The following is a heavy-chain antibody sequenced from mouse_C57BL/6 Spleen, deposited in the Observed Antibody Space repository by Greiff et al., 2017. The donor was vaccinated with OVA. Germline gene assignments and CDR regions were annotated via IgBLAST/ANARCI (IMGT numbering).Heavy chain of an antibody. V-gene: IGHV1-69*01. Sequence: VQLQQPGAELVMPGASVKLSCKASGYTFTSYWMHWVKQRPGQGLEWIGEIDPSDSYTNYNQKFEGKSTLTVDKSSSTAYMQLSSLTSEDSAVYYCARSDDAMDYWGQGTSVTVSS. D-gene: IGHD2-3*01. J-gene: IGHJ4*01. CDR2: IDPSDSYT. CDR1: GYTFTSYW. CDR3: ARSDDAMDY.